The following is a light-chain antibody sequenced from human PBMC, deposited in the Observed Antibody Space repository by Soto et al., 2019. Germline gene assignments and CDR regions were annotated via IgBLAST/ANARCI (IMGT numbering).Light chain of an antibody. V-gene: IGKV3-20*01. Sequence: EIVLTQSPGTPSLSPGERATLSCRASQSVSSSYLAWYQQKPGQAPRLLIYGASSRATGIPDRFSGSGSGTDFTLTISRPEPEDFAVYYCQQYGSSPLSFGGGNKVEIK. CDR1: QSVSSSY. CDR2: GAS. CDR3: QQYGSSPLS. J-gene: IGKJ4*01.